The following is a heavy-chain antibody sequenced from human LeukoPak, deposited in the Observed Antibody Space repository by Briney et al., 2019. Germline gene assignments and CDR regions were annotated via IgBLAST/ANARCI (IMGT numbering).Heavy chain of an antibody. D-gene: IGHD2-15*01. CDR3: ARDNIVVVVAATHLMDSWFDP. J-gene: IGHJ5*02. CDR2: IIPILGIA. Sequence: SVKVSCKASGGTFSSYAISWVRQAPGQGLEWMGRIIPILGIANYAQKFQGRVTITADKSTSTAYMELSSLRSEDTAVYYCARDNIVVVVAATHLMDSWFDPWGQGTLVTVSS. V-gene: IGHV1-69*04. CDR1: GGTFSSYA.